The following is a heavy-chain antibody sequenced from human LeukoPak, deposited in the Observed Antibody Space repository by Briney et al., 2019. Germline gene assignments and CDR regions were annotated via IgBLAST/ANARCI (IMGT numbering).Heavy chain of an antibody. CDR2: TRSDGNDK. Sequence: PGGSLRLSCAASGFSFSDYGMHWVRQAPGKGLEWVAFTRSDGNDKYYADSVKGRFTISRDNSKNMLYLQMNGLRAEDTAVYYCAGDFDYWGQGTLVTVSS. J-gene: IGHJ4*02. V-gene: IGHV3-30*02. CDR1: GFSFSDYG. CDR3: AGDFDY.